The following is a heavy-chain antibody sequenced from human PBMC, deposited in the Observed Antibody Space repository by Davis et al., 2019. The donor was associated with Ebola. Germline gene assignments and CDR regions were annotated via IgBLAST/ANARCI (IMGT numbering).Heavy chain of an antibody. CDR2: INPSGGST. CDR1: GDTFTSYY. V-gene: IGHV1-46*01. CDR3: ARIAVAGYYYYGMDV. D-gene: IGHD6-19*01. Sequence: ASVKVSCKASGDTFTSYYMHWVRQAPGQGLEWMGIINPSGGSTSYAQKFQGRVTMTRDTSTSTVYMELSSLRSEDTAVYYCARIAVAGYYYYGMDVWGQGTTVTVSS. J-gene: IGHJ6*02.